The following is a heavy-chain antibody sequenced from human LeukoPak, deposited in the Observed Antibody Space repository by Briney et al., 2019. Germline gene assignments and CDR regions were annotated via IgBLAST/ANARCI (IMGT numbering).Heavy chain of an antibody. Sequence: SETLSLTCTVSGGSISSYYWSWIRQPPGKALEWIGYINYSGSTNYNPSLKSRVTISVDTSKNQFSLKLSSVTAADTAMYYCARGGSWGPYYFDYWGQGPLVTVSS. CDR2: INYSGST. J-gene: IGHJ4*02. CDR1: GGSISSYY. CDR3: ARGGSWGPYYFDY. V-gene: IGHV4-59*01. D-gene: IGHD2-15*01.